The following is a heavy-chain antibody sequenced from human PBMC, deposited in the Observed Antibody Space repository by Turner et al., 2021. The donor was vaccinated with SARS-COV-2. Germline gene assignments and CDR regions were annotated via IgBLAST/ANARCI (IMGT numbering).Heavy chain of an antibody. CDR1: GGSISSSNW. J-gene: IGHJ5*02. V-gene: IGHV4-4*02. CDR2: IYHSGST. CDR3: ARSLRRGAIYTLFDP. D-gene: IGHD3-10*01. Sequence: QVQLQESGPGLVKPSGTLSLTCSVSGGSISSSNWWSWVRQPPGKGLEWIGEIYHSGSTNYNPSLKSRVTISVDKSKNQFSLKLSSVTAADTAVYYCARSLRRGAIYTLFDPWGQGTLVTVSS.